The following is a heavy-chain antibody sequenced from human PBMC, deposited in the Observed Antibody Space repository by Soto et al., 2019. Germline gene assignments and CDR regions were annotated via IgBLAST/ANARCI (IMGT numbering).Heavy chain of an antibody. D-gene: IGHD5-18*01. CDR3: ARPVLMDTGVRYYYGMDV. CDR2: IIPMFGTA. Sequence: GASVKVSCKASGGTFSSYAINWVRQAPGQGLEWMGGIIPMFGTADYAQKFQARVTITADESTSTAYMELSSLTSEDTAVYYCARPVLMDTGVRYYYGMDVWGQGTTVTVSS. V-gene: IGHV1-69*13. J-gene: IGHJ6*02. CDR1: GGTFSSYA.